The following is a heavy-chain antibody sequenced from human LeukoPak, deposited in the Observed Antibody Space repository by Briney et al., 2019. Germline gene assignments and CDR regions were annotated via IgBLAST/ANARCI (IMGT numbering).Heavy chain of an antibody. CDR3: ARQGDGYNFTAFDY. V-gene: IGHV4-34*01. CDR1: GGSFSGYY. CDR2: INHSGST. Sequence: SETLSLTCAVYGGSFSGYYWSWIRQPPGKGLEWIGEINHSGSTNYNPSLKSRVTISVDTSKNQFSLKLSSVTAADTAVYYCARQGDGYNFTAFDYWGQGTLVTVPS. J-gene: IGHJ4*02. D-gene: IGHD5-24*01.